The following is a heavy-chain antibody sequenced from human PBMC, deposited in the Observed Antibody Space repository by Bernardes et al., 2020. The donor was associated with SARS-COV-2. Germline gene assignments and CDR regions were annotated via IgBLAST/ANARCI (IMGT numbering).Heavy chain of an antibody. CDR2: IWYDGSNK. V-gene: IGHV3-33*08. J-gene: IGHJ4*02. CDR3: VRSSSDFDY. CDR1: GFTFRNFG. Sequence: GGSLRLSCAASGFTFRNFGMHWVRHAPGKGLEWVAVIWYDGSNKFYGDSVKGRFTISRDNSKNTLYLQMNSLRGEDTAVYYCVRSSSDFDYWGQGTLVTVSS. D-gene: IGHD2-2*01.